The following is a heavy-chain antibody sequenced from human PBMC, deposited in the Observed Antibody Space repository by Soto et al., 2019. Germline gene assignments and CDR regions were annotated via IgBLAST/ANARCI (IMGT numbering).Heavy chain of an antibody. CDR2: IYYSGST. J-gene: IGHJ6*03. D-gene: IGHD2-2*01. CDR3: ARVPAEQYYYYMDV. V-gene: IGHV4-61*08. CDR1: GGSISSGGYY. Sequence: SETLSLTCTVSGGSISSGGYYWSWIRQPPGKGLEWIGYIYYSGSTNYNPSLKSRVTISVDTSKNQFSLKLSSVTAADTAVYYCARVPAEQYYYYMDVWGKGTTVTVSS.